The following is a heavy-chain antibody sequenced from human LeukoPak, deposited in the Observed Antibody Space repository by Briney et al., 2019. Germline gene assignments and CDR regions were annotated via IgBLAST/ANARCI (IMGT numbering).Heavy chain of an antibody. Sequence: PGGSLRLSCAASGFTFSSYWMSWVRQAPGKGLEWVANIKQDGSEKYYVDSVKGRFTISRDNAKNSLYLQMNSLRAEDTAVYYCARELTWIHYGMDVWGQGTTVTVSS. J-gene: IGHJ6*02. D-gene: IGHD5-12*01. CDR2: IKQDGSEK. CDR3: ARELTWIHYGMDV. CDR1: GFTFSSYW. V-gene: IGHV3-7*01.